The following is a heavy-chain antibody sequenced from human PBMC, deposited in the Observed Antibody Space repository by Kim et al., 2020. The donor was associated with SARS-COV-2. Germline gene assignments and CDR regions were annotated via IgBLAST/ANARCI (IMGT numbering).Heavy chain of an antibody. CDR3: ARDMVRGVIITNKYYYYGMDV. J-gene: IGHJ6*02. Sequence: GGSLRLSCAASGFTFSSYSMNWVRQAPGKGLEWVSSISSSSSYIYYADSVKGRFTISRDNAKNSLYLQMNSLRAEDTAVYYCARDMVRGVIITNKYYYYGMDVWGQGTTVTVSS. V-gene: IGHV3-21*01. CDR2: ISSSSSYI. D-gene: IGHD3-10*01. CDR1: GFTFSSYS.